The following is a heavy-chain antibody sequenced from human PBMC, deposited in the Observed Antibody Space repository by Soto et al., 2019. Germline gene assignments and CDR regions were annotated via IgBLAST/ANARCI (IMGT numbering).Heavy chain of an antibody. Sequence: QLQLQESGPGLVKPSETLSLTCTVSGGSISSSSYYWGWIRQPPGKGLEWIGSIYYSGSTYYNPSLMRRVTISVDTSKNQCSLKLSSVTAADTAVYYCASEKAYYYDSSGYTYFDYWGQGTLVTVSS. V-gene: IGHV4-39*01. CDR3: ASEKAYYYDSSGYTYFDY. D-gene: IGHD3-22*01. J-gene: IGHJ4*02. CDR2: IYYSGST. CDR1: GGSISSSSYY.